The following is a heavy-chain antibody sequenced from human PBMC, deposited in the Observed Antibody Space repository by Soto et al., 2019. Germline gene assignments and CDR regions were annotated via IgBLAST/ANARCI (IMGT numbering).Heavy chain of an antibody. CDR3: AISEGGDLDY. CDR2: ISGSGGST. V-gene: IGHV3-23*01. D-gene: IGHD1-26*01. J-gene: IGHJ4*02. Sequence: RQAKGKGLEWVSAISGSGGSTYYADSVKGRFTISRDNSKNTLYLQMNSLRAEDTAVYYCAISEGGDLDYWGQRTLVTVSS.